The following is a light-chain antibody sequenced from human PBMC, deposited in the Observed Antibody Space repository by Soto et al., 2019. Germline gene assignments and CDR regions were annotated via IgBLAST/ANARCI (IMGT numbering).Light chain of an antibody. CDR2: AAS. Sequence: DIQMTQSPSSVSASVGDRVTITCRASQDISSWLAWYQQKPGTAPKLLIYAASTLQSGVPSRFSGSGSGTDFTLTISSLQPEDFATYYCQPANSFPLTFGGGTKVEIK. V-gene: IGKV1-12*01. J-gene: IGKJ4*01. CDR3: QPANSFPLT. CDR1: QDISSW.